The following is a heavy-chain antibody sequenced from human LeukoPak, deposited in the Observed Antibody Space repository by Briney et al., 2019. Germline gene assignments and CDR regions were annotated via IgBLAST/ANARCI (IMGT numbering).Heavy chain of an antibody. J-gene: IGHJ5*02. V-gene: IGHV7-4-1*02. CDR3: ARSGIRLISYYRSWFDP. CDR1: GYTVTTYA. D-gene: IGHD3-9*01. Sequence: GASVQVSCKASGYTVTTYAMNWVRQAPGQGLEWMGWINTKTGNPTYAQGFTGRFVFSLDTSVSTAYLQISSLKAEDTAVYYCARSGIRLISYYRSWFDPWGQGTLVTVSS. CDR2: INTKTGNP.